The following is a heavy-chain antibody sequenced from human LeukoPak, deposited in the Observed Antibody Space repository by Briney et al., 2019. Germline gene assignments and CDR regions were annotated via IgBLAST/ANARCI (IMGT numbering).Heavy chain of an antibody. J-gene: IGHJ3*02. V-gene: IGHV1-2*06. D-gene: IGHD3-22*01. Sequence: ASVKVSCKASGYTFTGYYIHLVRQAPGQGLEWMGRINPNSGGTNYAQKFQGRVTMTRDTSISTAYMDLRSLRSDDTAVYYCTREDDSSGYRPFDIWGQGTMVTVSS. CDR3: TREDDSSGYRPFDI. CDR2: INPNSGGT. CDR1: GYTFTGYY.